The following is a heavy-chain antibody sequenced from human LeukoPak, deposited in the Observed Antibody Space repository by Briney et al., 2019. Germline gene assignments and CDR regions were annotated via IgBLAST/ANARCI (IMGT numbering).Heavy chain of an antibody. J-gene: IGHJ5*02. V-gene: IGHV4-38-2*02. CDR2: IYHSGST. CDR1: GYSISSGYY. Sequence: SETLSLSCTVSGYSISSGYYWGWIRQPPGKGLEWIGSIYHSGSTYYNPSLKSRVTISVDTSKNQFSLKLSSVTAADTAVYYCARGNDFWSGYLFDPWGQGTLVTVSS. CDR3: ARGNDFWSGYLFDP. D-gene: IGHD3-3*01.